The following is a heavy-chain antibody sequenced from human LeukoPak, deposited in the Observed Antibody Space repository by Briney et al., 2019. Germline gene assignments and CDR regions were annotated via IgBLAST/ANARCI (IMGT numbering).Heavy chain of an antibody. Sequence: ASVKVSCKAFGYTFTSYAISWVRQAPGQGLEWMRWISGYNGNTNYAQKLQGRVTMTTDTSTSTAYMELRRLRSDDTAVYYCARLRGYMDVWGKGTTVTVSS. CDR2: ISGYNGNT. CDR1: GYTFTSYA. J-gene: IGHJ6*03. V-gene: IGHV1-18*01. CDR3: ARLRGYMDV.